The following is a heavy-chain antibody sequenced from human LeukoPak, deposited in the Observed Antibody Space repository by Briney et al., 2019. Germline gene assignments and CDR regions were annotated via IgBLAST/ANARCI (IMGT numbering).Heavy chain of an antibody. CDR2: ISSGSSTI. V-gene: IGHV3-48*01. CDR1: GFTFRSYS. J-gene: IGHJ4*02. CDR3: ARFWSGNY. D-gene: IGHD3-3*01. Sequence: GGSLRLSCAASGFTFRSYSMNWVRQAPGKGLEGVSYISSGSSTIYYAGSVKGRFTFSRDNAKNSLYLQMNSPRAAEPAVYYCARFWSGNYWGQGTLVTVSS.